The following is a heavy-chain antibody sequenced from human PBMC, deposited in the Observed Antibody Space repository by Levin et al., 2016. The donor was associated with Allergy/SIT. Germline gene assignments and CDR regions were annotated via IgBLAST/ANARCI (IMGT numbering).Heavy chain of an antibody. CDR3: VRFGVSYDMDV. CDR1: GFTFSNHW. V-gene: IGHV3-7*01. D-gene: IGHD3-16*01. Sequence: GGSLRLSCAASGFTFSNHWMTWVRQAPGKGLEWVAQIKPDGSKSDYVDSLKGRFTISRDNAKTSLYLQMNSLRAEDTAIYYCVRFGVSYDMDVWGQGTTVTVSS. J-gene: IGHJ6*02. CDR2: IKPDGSKS.